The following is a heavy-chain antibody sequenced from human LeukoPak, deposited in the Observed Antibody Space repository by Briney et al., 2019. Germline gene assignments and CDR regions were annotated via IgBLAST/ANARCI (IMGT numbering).Heavy chain of an antibody. Sequence: GGSLRLSCAASGFTFRRYWMHWVRQAPGKGPVWVSRINTDGSDTIYADSVKGQFTISRDNAKNTLFLQMNSLRAEDTAVYYCARDESVTGPTTFDYWGQGTLVTVSS. CDR3: ARDESVTGPTTFDY. J-gene: IGHJ4*02. CDR2: INTDGSDT. CDR1: GFTFRRYW. V-gene: IGHV3-74*01. D-gene: IGHD6-19*01.